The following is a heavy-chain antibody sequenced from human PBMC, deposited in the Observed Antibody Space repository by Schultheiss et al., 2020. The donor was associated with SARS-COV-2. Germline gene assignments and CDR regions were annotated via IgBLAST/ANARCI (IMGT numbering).Heavy chain of an antibody. J-gene: IGHJ4*02. D-gene: IGHD4-17*01. CDR1: GFTFSSSW. CDR2: ISGSGGST. V-gene: IGHV3-23*01. CDR3: AKCAVNANFDY. Sequence: GGSLRLSCAASGFTFSSSWMHWVCQAPEKGLEWVSAISGSGGSTYYADSVKGRFTISRDNSKNTLYLQMNSLRAEDTAVYYCAKCAVNANFDYWGQGTLVTVSS.